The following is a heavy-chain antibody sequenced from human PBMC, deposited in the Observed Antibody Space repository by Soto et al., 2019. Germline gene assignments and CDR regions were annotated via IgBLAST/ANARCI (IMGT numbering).Heavy chain of an antibody. CDR2: ISSSGSTI. J-gene: IGHJ6*02. CDR3: ARIEYSSSSGGMGV. Sequence: GGSLRLSCAASGFTFSSYEMNWVRQAPGKGPEWVSYISSSGSTIYYADSVKGRFTISRDNAKNSLYLQMNSLRAEDTAVYYCARIEYSSSSGGMGVWGQGTTVTVSS. CDR1: GFTFSSYE. V-gene: IGHV3-48*03. D-gene: IGHD6-6*01.